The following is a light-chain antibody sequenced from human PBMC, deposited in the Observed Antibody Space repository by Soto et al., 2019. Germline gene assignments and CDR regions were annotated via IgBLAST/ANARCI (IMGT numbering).Light chain of an antibody. J-gene: IGLJ1*01. CDR1: SSDVGGYSY. CDR2: DVT. Sequence: QSALNQPHSVSGSPGQSVTISCTGTSSDVGGYSYVSWYQQHPGKAPQLIIYDVTERPSGVPDRFSGSKSGNTASLTISGLQAEDEADYYCCSYTGSYSYVFGVGTKVTVL. CDR3: CSYTGSYSYV. V-gene: IGLV2-11*01.